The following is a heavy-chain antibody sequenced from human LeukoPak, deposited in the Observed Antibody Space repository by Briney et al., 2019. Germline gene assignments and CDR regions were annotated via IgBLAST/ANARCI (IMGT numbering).Heavy chain of an antibody. J-gene: IGHJ4*02. CDR1: GFTFSSYA. V-gene: IGHV3-23*01. CDR3: ASSDIAAAGTIYY. CDR2: ISGSGGST. Sequence: GGSLRLSCAASGFTFSSYAMSWVRQAPGKGLEWVSAISGSGGSTYYADYVKGRFTISRDNSKDTLYLQMNSLRAEDTAVYYCASSDIAAAGTIYYWGQGTLVTVSS. D-gene: IGHD6-13*01.